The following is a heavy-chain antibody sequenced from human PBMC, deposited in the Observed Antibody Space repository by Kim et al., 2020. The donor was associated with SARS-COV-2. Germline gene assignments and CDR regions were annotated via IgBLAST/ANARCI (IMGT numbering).Heavy chain of an antibody. V-gene: IGHV4-34*01. CDR1: GGSFSGYY. D-gene: IGHD2-2*01. J-gene: IGHJ5*02. CDR3: ARVLPVIVVVPAAIRHGFDP. Sequence: SETLSLTCAVYGGSFSGYYWSWIRQPPGKGLEWIGEINHSGSTNYNPSLKSRVTISVDTSKNQFSLKLSSVTAADTAVYYCARVLPVIVVVPAAIRHGFDPWGQGTLVTVSS. CDR2: INHSGST.